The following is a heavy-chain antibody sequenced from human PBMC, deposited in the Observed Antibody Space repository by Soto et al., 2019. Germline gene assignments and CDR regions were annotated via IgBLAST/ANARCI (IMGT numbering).Heavy chain of an antibody. Sequence: EVQLVESGGGLVKPGGSLRLSCAASDFSISNAWMNWVRQAPGKGLEWVGRVKRKIDGETTDYAAPVKGRFTISRDDSHNRLYLQMTSLKAAAPAVYYCTTGSVEGVWGQGTTVTVSS. CDR2: VKRKIDGETT. J-gene: IGHJ6*02. D-gene: IGHD2-15*01. V-gene: IGHV3-15*07. CDR3: TTGSVEGV. CDR1: DFSISNAW.